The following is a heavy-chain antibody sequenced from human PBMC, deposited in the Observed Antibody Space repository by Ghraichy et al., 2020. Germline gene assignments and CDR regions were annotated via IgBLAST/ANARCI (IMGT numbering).Heavy chain of an antibody. D-gene: IGHD3-22*01. CDR3: ASPPLNYYDSSGYLRHFDY. CDR1: GGTFSSYA. J-gene: IGHJ4*02. V-gene: IGHV1-69*04. CDR2: IIPILGIA. Sequence: SVKVSCKASGGTFSSYAISWVRQAPGQGLEWMGRIIPILGIANYAQKFQGRVTITADKSTSTAYMELSSLRSEDTAVYYCASPPLNYYDSSGYLRHFDYWGQGTLVTVSS.